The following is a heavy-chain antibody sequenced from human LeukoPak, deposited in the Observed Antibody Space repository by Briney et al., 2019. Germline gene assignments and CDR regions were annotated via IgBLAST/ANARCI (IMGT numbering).Heavy chain of an antibody. CDR1: GGSISSGSYY. Sequence: SENLSLTCTVSGGSISSGSYYWSWIRQPPGKGLEWIGRIYTSGSTNYNPSLKSRVTISVDTSKNQFSLKLSSVTAADTAVYYCARHGVGITIFGVVADPIDYWGQGTLVTVSS. V-gene: IGHV4-61*02. CDR3: ARHGVGITIFGVVADPIDY. J-gene: IGHJ4*02. D-gene: IGHD3-3*01. CDR2: IYTSGST.